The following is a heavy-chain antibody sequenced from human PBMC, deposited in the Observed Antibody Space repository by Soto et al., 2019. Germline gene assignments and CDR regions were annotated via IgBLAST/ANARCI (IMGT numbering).Heavy chain of an antibody. Sequence: GGSLRLSCAASGFTFSSYGMHWVRQAPGKGLEWVAVISYDGSNKYYADSVKGRFTISRDNAKNSLYLQMNSLRAEDTAVYYCAGDYSSYGPFDYWGQGTLVTVSS. CDR3: AGDYSSYGPFDY. CDR2: ISYDGSNK. D-gene: IGHD5-18*01. V-gene: IGHV3-30*03. J-gene: IGHJ4*02. CDR1: GFTFSSYG.